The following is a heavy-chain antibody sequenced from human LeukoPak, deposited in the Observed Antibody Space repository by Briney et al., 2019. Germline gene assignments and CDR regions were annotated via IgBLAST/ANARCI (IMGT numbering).Heavy chain of an antibody. CDR2: INAGNGNT. CDR1: GYTFTSYA. CDR3: AREMVEDGMDV. V-gene: IGHV1-3*01. D-gene: IGHD2-8*01. J-gene: IGHJ6*02. Sequence: ASVKVSCKASGYTFTSYAMHWVRQAPGQRLEWMGWINAGNGNTKYSQKFQGRVTITRDTSTSTAYMELRSLRSDDTAVYYCAREMVEDGMDVWGQGTTVTVSS.